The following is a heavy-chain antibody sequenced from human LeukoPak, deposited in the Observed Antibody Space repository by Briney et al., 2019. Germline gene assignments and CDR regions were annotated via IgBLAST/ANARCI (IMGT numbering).Heavy chain of an antibody. CDR1: GFTFTSSA. CDR3: AAGGGSSNIDAFDI. Sequence: ASVKVPCKASGFTFTSSAMQWVRQARGQRLEWIGWIVVGSGNTNYAQKFQERVTITRDMSTSTAYMELSSLGSEDTAVYYCAAGGGSSNIDAFDIWGQGTMVTVSS. V-gene: IGHV1-58*02. CDR2: IVVGSGNT. D-gene: IGHD1-26*01. J-gene: IGHJ3*02.